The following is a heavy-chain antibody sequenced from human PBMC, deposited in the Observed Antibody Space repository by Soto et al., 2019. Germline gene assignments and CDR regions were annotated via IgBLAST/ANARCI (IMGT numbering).Heavy chain of an antibody. CDR1: GLTFSSYW. D-gene: IGHD1-1*01. V-gene: IGHV3-74*01. Sequence: EVQLVESGGGLVQPGGSLRLSCAASGLTFSSYWMYWVRQAPGKGLVWVSRINSDGSSTSYADSVKGRFTISRDNAKNPLYLQMNSLRAEDTAVYYCVRGGNDDFFPYWCQGTLVTVSS. CDR2: INSDGSST. CDR3: VRGGNDDFFPY. J-gene: IGHJ4*02.